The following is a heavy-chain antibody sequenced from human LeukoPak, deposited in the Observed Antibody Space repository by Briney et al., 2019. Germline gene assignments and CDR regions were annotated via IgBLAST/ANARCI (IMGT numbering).Heavy chain of an antibody. D-gene: IGHD6-13*01. Sequence: SGPTLVNPTQTLTLTCTFSGFLLSTHGMGVAWIRQPPGKALEWLALIYWDDYKRYNPFLKSRLTITKDTSKNQVVLTMTNMDSVDTATYYCAHSASSSSWPDWGQGTLVTVSS. CDR1: GFLLSTHGMG. J-gene: IGHJ4*02. CDR2: IYWDDYK. V-gene: IGHV2-5*02. CDR3: AHSASSSSWPD.